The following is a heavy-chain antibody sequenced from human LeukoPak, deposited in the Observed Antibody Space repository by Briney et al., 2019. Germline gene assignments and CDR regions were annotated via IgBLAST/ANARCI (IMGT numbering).Heavy chain of an antibody. J-gene: IGHJ4*02. CDR2: IKSKPDGGTT. D-gene: IGHD5-24*01. CDR3: AREMATSSSPFDY. Sequence: PGGSLRLSCAASGFTFSNAWMSWVRQAPGKGLEWVGHIKSKPDGGTTDYAAPVKGRFTISRDDSKNTLYLQMNTLKTEDTAVYYCAREMATSSSPFDYWGQGTLVTVSS. CDR1: GFTFSNAW. V-gene: IGHV3-15*01.